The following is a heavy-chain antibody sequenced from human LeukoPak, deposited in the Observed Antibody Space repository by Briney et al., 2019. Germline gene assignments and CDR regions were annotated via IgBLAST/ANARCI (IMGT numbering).Heavy chain of an antibody. CDR3: ARGYGDSVAYFDF. J-gene: IGHJ4*02. CDR2: IHGDGTNT. D-gene: IGHD4-17*01. CDR1: VFTFWSYW. V-gene: IGHV3-74*03. Sequence: GGSLRLSCGDSVFTFWSYWMRWVRQAPGKGLVWVSRIHGDGTNTKYANSVKGRFTISRDNAKNTLYLQMNSLRAEDTAVYYCARGYGDSVAYFDFGDWGTVVTVSS.